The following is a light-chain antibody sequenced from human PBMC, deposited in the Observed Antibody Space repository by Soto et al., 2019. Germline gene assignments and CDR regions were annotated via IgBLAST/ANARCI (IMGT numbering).Light chain of an antibody. CDR3: QQANCEPWT. Sequence: DIQMTQSPSSVSASVGDRVTISCRASHDVRSWLAWYQQKPGKAPNLLIYGASTLQSGVRSRFSGSGSAADFTRTITSLQPEDFATYDCQQANCEPWTFGQGTKVEIK. CDR2: GAS. V-gene: IGKV1-12*02. CDR1: HDVRSW. J-gene: IGKJ1*01.